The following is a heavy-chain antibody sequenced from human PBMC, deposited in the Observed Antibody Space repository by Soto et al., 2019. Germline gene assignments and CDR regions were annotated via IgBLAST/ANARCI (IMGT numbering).Heavy chain of an antibody. J-gene: IGHJ4*02. CDR2: ISSSSSTI. D-gene: IGHD3-9*01. Sequence: GGSLRLSCAASGFTFSSYSMNWVRQAPGKGLEWVSYISSSSSTIYYADSVKGRFTISRDNAKNSLYLQMNSLRAEDTAVYYCARALSRKTLRYFDWLLSSNYFDYWGQGTLVTV. CDR1: GFTFSSYS. CDR3: ARALSRKTLRYFDWLLSSNYFDY. V-gene: IGHV3-48*01.